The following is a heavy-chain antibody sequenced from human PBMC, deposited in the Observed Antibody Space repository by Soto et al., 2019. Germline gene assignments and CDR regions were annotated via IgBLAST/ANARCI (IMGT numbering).Heavy chain of an antibody. J-gene: IGHJ4*02. V-gene: IGHV3-21*01. CDR1: GFTFTSYS. Sequence: GGSLRLSCAASGFTFTSYSMNWVRQAPGKGLEWVSSISSTTNYIYYGDSMNGRFTISRDNAKNPLYLEMNSLRAEDTAVYYCARESEDLTSNFDYWGQGTLVTVSS. CDR3: ARESEDLTSNFDY. CDR2: ISSTTNYI.